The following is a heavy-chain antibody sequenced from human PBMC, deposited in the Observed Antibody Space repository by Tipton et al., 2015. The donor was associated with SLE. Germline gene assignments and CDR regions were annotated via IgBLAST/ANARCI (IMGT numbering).Heavy chain of an antibody. CDR1: GGSISSYY. V-gene: IGHV4-59*01. J-gene: IGHJ2*01. CDR3: AAHPVAGLWYFDL. D-gene: IGHD3/OR15-3a*01. CDR2: IYYSGST. Sequence: GLVKPSETLSLTCTVSGGSISSYYWSWIRQPPGKALEWIGHIYYSGSTNSNPSLKSRVTISVDTSKNQFSLTLSSVTAADTAVYYCAAHPVAGLWYFDLWGRGALVTVSS.